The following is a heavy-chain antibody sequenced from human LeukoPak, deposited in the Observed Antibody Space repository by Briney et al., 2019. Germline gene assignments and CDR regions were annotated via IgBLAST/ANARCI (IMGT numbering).Heavy chain of an antibody. CDR2: ISSSGSTI. J-gene: IGHJ3*02. D-gene: IGHD1-1*01. Sequence: TGGSLRLSCAASGFTFSSYEMNWVRQAPGKGLEWVSYISSSGSTIYYADSVKGRFTISRDNAKNSLYLQMNSLRAEDTAVYYCASRSNLERRGGAFDIWGQGTMVTVSS. CDR3: ASRSNLERRGGAFDI. CDR1: GFTFSSYE. V-gene: IGHV3-48*03.